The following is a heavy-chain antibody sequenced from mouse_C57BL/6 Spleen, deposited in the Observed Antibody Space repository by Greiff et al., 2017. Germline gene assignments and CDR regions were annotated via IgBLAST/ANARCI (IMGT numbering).Heavy chain of an antibody. CDR3: ANQIYDGYYYAMDY. CDR2: ISSGSSTI. CDR1: GFTFSDYG. J-gene: IGHJ4*01. Sequence: VQLKESGGGLVKPGGSLKLSCAASGFTFSDYGMHWVRQAPEKGLEWVAYISSGSSTIYYADTVKGRFTISRDNAKNTLFLQMTSLRSEDTAMYYCANQIYDGYYYAMDYWGQGTSVTVSS. D-gene: IGHD2-3*01. V-gene: IGHV5-17*01.